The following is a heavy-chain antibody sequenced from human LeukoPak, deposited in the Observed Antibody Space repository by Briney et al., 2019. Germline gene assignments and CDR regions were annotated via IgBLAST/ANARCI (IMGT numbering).Heavy chain of an antibody. J-gene: IGHJ5*02. D-gene: IGHD2-15*01. CDR3: ARDHSCSGGSCYQGNWFDP. V-gene: IGHV4-30-2*01. CDR1: GGSISSGGYP. Sequence: SETLSLTCAVSGGSISSGGYPWSWIRQPPGKGLEWIGYIYHSGSTYYNPSLKSRVTKSVDRSKNQFSLKLSSVTAADTAVYYCARDHSCSGGSCYQGNWFDPWGQGTLVTVSS. CDR2: IYHSGST.